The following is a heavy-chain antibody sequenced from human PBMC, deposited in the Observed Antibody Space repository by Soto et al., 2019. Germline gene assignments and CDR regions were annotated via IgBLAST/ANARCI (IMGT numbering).Heavy chain of an antibody. CDR3: ARDLSGYYGSGSSNFDP. V-gene: IGHV1-46*01. J-gene: IGHJ5*02. D-gene: IGHD3-10*01. CDR1: GYTFTSYY. CDR2: INPSGGST. Sequence: ASVKVSCKASGYTFTSYYMHWVRQAPGQGLEWMGIINPSGGSTSYAQKLQGRVTMTTDTSTSTAYMELRSLRSDDTAVYYCARDLSGYYGSGSSNFDPWGQGTLVTVSS.